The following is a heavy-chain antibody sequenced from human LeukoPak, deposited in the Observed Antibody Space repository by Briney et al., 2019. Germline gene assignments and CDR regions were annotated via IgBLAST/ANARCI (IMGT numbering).Heavy chain of an antibody. CDR1: GFTFSSYS. Sequence: GGSLRLSCAASGFTFSSYSMNWVRQAPGKGLGWGSSISSSSSYIYYADSVKGRFTISRDNAKNSLYLQMNSLRAEDTAVYYCARDLIMHSGYANAFDYWGQGTLVTVSS. D-gene: IGHD5-12*01. V-gene: IGHV3-21*01. CDR3: ARDLIMHSGYANAFDY. J-gene: IGHJ4*02. CDR2: ISSSSSYI.